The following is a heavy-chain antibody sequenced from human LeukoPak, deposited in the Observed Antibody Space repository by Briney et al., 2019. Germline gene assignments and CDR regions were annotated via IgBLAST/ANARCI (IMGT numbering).Heavy chain of an antibody. CDR3: AREVPLLERAYSPDY. J-gene: IGHJ4*02. Sequence: GASVKVSCKASGYTFTSYGISWVRQAPGQGLEWMGWISAYNGNTNYAQKLQGRVTMTTDTSTSTAYMELRSLRSDDTAVYYCAREVPLLERAYSPDYWGQGTLVTVSS. CDR1: GYTFTSYG. V-gene: IGHV1-18*01. CDR2: ISAYNGNT. D-gene: IGHD2-15*01.